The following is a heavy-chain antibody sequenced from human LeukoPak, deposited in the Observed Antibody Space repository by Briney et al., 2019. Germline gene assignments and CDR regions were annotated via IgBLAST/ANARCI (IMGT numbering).Heavy chain of an antibody. J-gene: IGHJ5*02. CDR2: IYYSGST. CDR3: ARRYYDFWSPGGWFDP. Sequence: SETLSLTCTVSGGSISSSSYYWGWIRQPPGKGLEWIGSIYYSGSTYYNPSLKSRVTISVDTSKNQFSLKLSSVTAVDTAVYYCARRYYDFWSPGGWFDPWGQGTLVTVSS. CDR1: GGSISSSSYY. V-gene: IGHV4-39*01. D-gene: IGHD3-3*01.